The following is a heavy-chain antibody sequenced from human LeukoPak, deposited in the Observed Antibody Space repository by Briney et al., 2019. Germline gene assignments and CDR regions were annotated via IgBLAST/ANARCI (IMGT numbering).Heavy chain of an antibody. CDR1: GFTFSSYG. Sequence: GGSLILSCAASGFTFSSYGMHWVRQAPGKGLEWVAVISYDGSNKYYADSVKGRFTISRDNSKNTLYLQMNSLRAEDTAVYYCAVAYSSSGYYPVDYWGQGTLVTVSS. J-gene: IGHJ4*02. V-gene: IGHV3-30*03. CDR3: AVAYSSSGYYPVDY. CDR2: ISYDGSNK. D-gene: IGHD3-22*01.